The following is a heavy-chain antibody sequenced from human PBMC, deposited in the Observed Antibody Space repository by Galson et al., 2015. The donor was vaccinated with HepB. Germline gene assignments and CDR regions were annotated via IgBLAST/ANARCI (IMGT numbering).Heavy chain of an antibody. CDR1: GFTFSGYS. D-gene: IGHD3-16*02. Sequence: SLRLSCAASGFTFSGYSMHWVRQAPGKGLEWVSCITWNGNSIDYADSVKGRFTISRDNTKNSLYLQMNSLRDEDRALYYCAKASKGRYLYYAMDVWGHGTTVTVSS. V-gene: IGHV3-48*02. CDR2: ITWNGNSI. J-gene: IGHJ6*02. CDR3: AKASKGRYLYYAMDV.